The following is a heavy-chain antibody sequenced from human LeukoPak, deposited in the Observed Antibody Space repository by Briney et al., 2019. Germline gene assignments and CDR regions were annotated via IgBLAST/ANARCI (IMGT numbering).Heavy chain of an antibody. Sequence: PGGSLRLSCAASGFTFSSYNMNWVRQAPGKGLEWVSYISSSSSTIYYADSVKGRFTISRDNAKNSLYLQMNSLRAEDTAVYYCARTAAMVKWYFDYWGQGTLVTVPS. CDR3: ARTAAMVKWYFDY. V-gene: IGHV3-48*01. J-gene: IGHJ4*02. CDR2: ISSSSSTI. CDR1: GFTFSSYN. D-gene: IGHD5-18*01.